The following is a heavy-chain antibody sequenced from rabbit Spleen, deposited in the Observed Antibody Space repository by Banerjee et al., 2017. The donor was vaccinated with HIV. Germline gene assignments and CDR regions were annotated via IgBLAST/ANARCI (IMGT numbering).Heavy chain of an antibody. J-gene: IGHJ6*01. V-gene: IGHV1S45*01. CDR2: ISAGSSDNT. Sequence: EQLEESGGDLVKPGASLTLTCTASGFSFSNNYVMCWVRQAPGKGLEWIACISAGSSDNTYYANWAKSRFTISRTSSTTVTLQMTSLTAADTATYFCARDTGSSFSSYGMDLWGPGTLVTVS. CDR1: GFSFSNNYV. D-gene: IGHD8-1*01. CDR3: ARDTGSSFSSYGMDL.